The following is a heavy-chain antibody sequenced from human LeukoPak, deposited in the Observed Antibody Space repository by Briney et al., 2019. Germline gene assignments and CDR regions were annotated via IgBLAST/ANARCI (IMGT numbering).Heavy chain of an antibody. CDR2: IYYSGST. V-gene: IGHV4-39*01. J-gene: IGHJ4*02. Sequence: SETLSLTCTVSGGSISSSSYYWGWIRQPPGKGLEWIGSIYYSGSTYYNPSLKSRVTISVDTSKNQFSLKLSSVTAADTAVYYCARPRGRYHDQTYFDYWGQGTLVTVSS. CDR1: GGSISSSSYY. CDR3: ARPRGRYHDQTYFDY. D-gene: IGHD3-16*01.